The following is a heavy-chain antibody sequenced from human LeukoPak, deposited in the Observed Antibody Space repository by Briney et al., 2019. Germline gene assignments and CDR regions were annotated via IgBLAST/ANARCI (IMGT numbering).Heavy chain of an antibody. V-gene: IGHV4-4*09. CDR2: IYTSGST. J-gene: IGHJ6*03. CDR1: GGSISSYY. D-gene: IGHD2-8*01. CDR3: ARLGVVGNYYYYMDV. Sequence: PSGTLSLTCTVSGGSISSYYWSWIRQPPGKGLEWIGYIYTSGSTNYNPSLKSRVTISVDTSKNQFSLKLSSVTAAGTAVYYCARLGVVGNYYYYMDVWGKGTTVTVSS.